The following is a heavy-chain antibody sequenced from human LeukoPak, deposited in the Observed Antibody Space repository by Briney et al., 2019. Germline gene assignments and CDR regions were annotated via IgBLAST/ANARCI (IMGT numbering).Heavy chain of an antibody. CDR1: GYTFTIYG. CDR3: ATSSSSWYYFDY. Sequence: ASVKVSCKASGYTFTIYGISWVRQAPGQGLECMGWISAYNGNTSYAQKLRGRVTMTTDTSTSTAYMELRSLRSDDTAVYYCATSSSSWYYFDYWGQGTLVTVSS. V-gene: IGHV1-18*04. CDR2: ISAYNGNT. J-gene: IGHJ4*02. D-gene: IGHD6-13*01.